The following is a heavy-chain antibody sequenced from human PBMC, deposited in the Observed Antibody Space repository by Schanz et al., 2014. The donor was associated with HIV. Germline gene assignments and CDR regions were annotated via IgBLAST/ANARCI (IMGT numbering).Heavy chain of an antibody. CDR1: GFSFSSHG. CDR2: IWYDGSKT. V-gene: IGHV3-33*08. D-gene: IGHD3-9*01. Sequence: VQLVESGGGLVQPGGSLRLSCAASGFSFSSHGMHWVRQPPGKGLEWVSYIWYDGSKTYYVDSVKGRFTISRDNSKNTLYLQMNSLRAEDTAVYYCARDAARYFDWSYYFDFWGQGTLVTVSS. J-gene: IGHJ4*02. CDR3: ARDAARYFDWSYYFDF.